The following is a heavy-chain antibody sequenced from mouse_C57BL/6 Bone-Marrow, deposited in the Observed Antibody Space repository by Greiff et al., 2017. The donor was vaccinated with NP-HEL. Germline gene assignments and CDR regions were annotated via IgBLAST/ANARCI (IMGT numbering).Heavy chain of an antibody. V-gene: IGHV3-6*01. CDR1: GYSITSGYY. CDR2: ISYDGSN. J-gene: IGHJ2*01. Sequence: ESGPGLVKPSQSLSLTCSVTGYSITSGYYWNWIRQFPGNKLEWMGYISYDGSNNYNPSLKNRISITRDTSKNQFFLKLNSVTNEDTATYYCARDRELGRDYFDYWGQGTTLTVSS. D-gene: IGHD4-1*01. CDR3: ARDRELGRDYFDY.